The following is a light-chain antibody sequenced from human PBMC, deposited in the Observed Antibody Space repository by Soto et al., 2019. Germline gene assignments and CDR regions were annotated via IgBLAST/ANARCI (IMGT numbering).Light chain of an antibody. CDR1: SRDIGGYKY. Sequence: QSALTQPASVSGSPGQSITISCTGTSRDIGGYKYVSWYQQHPGKAPKLMIYDVSNRPSGVSNRFSGSKSGNTATLTISGLQGEDEAEYYCRSYTGGSTYVFGTGTKVTVL. CDR2: DVS. CDR3: RSYTGGSTYV. V-gene: IGLV2-14*01. J-gene: IGLJ1*01.